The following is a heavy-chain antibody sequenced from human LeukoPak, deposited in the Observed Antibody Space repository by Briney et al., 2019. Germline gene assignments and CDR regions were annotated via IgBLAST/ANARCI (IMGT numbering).Heavy chain of an antibody. J-gene: IGHJ4*02. Sequence: GGSLXLSXAASGFTFSXXAXXXXXQAPGKGLXXXXXXXXXXXSTYYXDSXXGXFXXSXDSSKNTLYLQMNNLRAEDTALYYCXKDRXGKAAGKNDYWGQGTLVTVCS. D-gene: IGHD6-13*01. V-gene: IGHV3-23*01. CDR2: XXXXXXST. CDR3: XKDRXGKAAGKNDY. CDR1: GFTFSXXA.